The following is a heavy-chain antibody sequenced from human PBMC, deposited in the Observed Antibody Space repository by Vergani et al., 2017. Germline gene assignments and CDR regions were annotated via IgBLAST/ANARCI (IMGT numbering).Heavy chain of an antibody. D-gene: IGHD6-13*01. J-gene: IGHJ4*02. CDR2: ISSNGGST. CDR3: ARGSLYSSPVDY. Sequence: EVQLVESGGGLVQPGGSLRLPCAASGFTFSIYAMHWVRQAPGKGLEYVSAISSNGGSTYYANSVKGRFTISRDKSKNTLYLQMGSLRAEDMAVYYCARGSLYSSPVDYWGQGTLVTVSS. V-gene: IGHV3-64*01. CDR1: GFTFSIYA.